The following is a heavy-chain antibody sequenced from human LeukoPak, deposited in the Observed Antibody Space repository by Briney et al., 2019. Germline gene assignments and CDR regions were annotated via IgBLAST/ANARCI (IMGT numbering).Heavy chain of an antibody. D-gene: IGHD4-11*01. CDR2: IYYSGST. J-gene: IGHJ6*02. CDR3: ASGYLYSNYGMDV. CDR1: GGSISSSSYY. V-gene: IGHV4-39*07. Sequence: PSETLSLTCTVSGGSISSSSYYWGWIRQPPGKGLEWIGSIYYSGSTNYNPSLKSRVTISVDTSKNQFSLKLSSVTAADTAVYYCASGYLYSNYGMDVWGQGTTVTVSS.